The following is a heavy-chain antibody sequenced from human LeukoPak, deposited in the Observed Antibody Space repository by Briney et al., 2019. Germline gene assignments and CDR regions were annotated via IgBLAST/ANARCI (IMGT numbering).Heavy chain of an antibody. V-gene: IGHV3-33*08. Sequence: PGGSLRLSCAASGFTFSHYYMSWIRQAPGKGLEWVAVIWYDVTYKYYADSVKGRFTISRDNSKNTLYLQMNTLRAEDTAVYYCARPHGDYARGAFDIWGQGTMVTVSS. D-gene: IGHD4-17*01. J-gene: IGHJ3*02. CDR3: ARPHGDYARGAFDI. CDR2: IWYDVTYK. CDR1: GFTFSHYY.